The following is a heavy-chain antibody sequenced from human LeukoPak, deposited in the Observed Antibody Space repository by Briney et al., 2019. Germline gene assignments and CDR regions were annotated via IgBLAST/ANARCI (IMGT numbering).Heavy chain of an antibody. CDR3: ARLSPPPAAGSNYYYMDV. Sequence: PGGSLRLSCAASGFTFSSHWMSWVRQAPRKGLEWLANIKEDGSEKYYVDSVKGRFTISRDNAKNSLFLQMNSLRAEDTAVYYCARLSPPPAAGSNYYYMDVWGKGTTVTVSS. CDR1: GFTFSSHW. V-gene: IGHV3-7*01. CDR2: IKEDGSEK. J-gene: IGHJ6*03. D-gene: IGHD6-13*01.